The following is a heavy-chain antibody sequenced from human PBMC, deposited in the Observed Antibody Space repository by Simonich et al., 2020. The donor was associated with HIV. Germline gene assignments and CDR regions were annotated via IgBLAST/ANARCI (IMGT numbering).Heavy chain of an antibody. CDR2: IYSGGRT. D-gene: IGHD1-26*01. V-gene: IGHV3-53*04. J-gene: IGHJ4*02. Sequence: EVQLVESGGGLVQPGGSLRLSCAASGFIVSSNYMGWVRQAPGKGLEGVSVIYSGGRTYYANSGKGRFTISRHNSNNTLYLQMNSLRAEDTAVYYCARARFHWELPAYWGQGTLVTVAS. CDR1: GFIVSSNY. CDR3: ARARFHWELPAY.